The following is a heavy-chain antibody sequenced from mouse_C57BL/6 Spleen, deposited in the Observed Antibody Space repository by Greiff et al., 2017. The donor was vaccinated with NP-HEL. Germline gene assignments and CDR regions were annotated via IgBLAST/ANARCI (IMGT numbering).Heavy chain of an antibody. CDR2: ISSGSSTI. CDR1: GFTFSDYG. Sequence: DVMLVESGGGLVKPGGSLKLSCAASGFTFSDYGMHWVRQAPEKGLEWVAYISSGSSTIYYADTVKGRFTISRDNAKNTLFLQMTSLRSEDTAMYYCATYYSNRGYFDVWGTGTTVTVSS. CDR3: ATYYSNRGYFDV. J-gene: IGHJ1*03. D-gene: IGHD2-5*01. V-gene: IGHV5-17*01.